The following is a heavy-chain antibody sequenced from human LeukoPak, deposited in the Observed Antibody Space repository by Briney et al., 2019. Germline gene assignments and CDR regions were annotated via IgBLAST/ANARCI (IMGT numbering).Heavy chain of an antibody. V-gene: IGHV1-2*02. CDR1: GYTFTGYY. J-gene: IGHJ4*02. CDR3: AREGYSYGHAFDY. CDR2: INPNSGGT. Sequence: ASVKVSCKASGYTFTGYYMHWVRQAPGQGLEWMGWINPNSGGTNYAQKFQGRVTMTRDTSISTAYMELSRLRSDDTAVYYCAREGYSYGHAFDYWGQGTLVTVSS. D-gene: IGHD5-18*01.